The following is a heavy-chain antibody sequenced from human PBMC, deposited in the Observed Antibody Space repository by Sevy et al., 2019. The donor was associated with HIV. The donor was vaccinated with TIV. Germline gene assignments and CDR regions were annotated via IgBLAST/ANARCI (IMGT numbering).Heavy chain of an antibody. D-gene: IGHD2-15*01. CDR3: SGACSGGSCYLFSSLGPGYYYGMDV. CDR1: GFTFSSYS. CDR2: IRSSSSYI. V-gene: IGHV3-21*01. J-gene: IGHJ6*02. Sequence: GGSLRLSCAVSGFTFSSYSMNWVHQAPGKGLEWVSSIRSSSSYIYYADSVKGRFTISRDNAKNSLYLEMNSRRAEDTAVYYCSGACSGGSCYLFSSLGPGYYYGMDVWGQGTTVTVSS.